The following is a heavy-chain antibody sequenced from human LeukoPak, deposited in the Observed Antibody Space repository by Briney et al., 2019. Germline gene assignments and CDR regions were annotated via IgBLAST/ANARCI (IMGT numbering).Heavy chain of an antibody. CDR1: GFTFSTYA. D-gene: IGHD3-22*01. V-gene: IGHV3-23*01. Sequence: GGSLRLSCAASGFTFSTYAMSWVRQAPGKGLAWVASVKSDGAGTHYADSVRGRFTISRDNSKNILYLQMNSLRAEDTAIYYCARCTTASSGWCNWLDPWGQGTLVTVSS. J-gene: IGHJ5*02. CDR3: ARCTTASSGWCNWLDP. CDR2: VKSDGAGT.